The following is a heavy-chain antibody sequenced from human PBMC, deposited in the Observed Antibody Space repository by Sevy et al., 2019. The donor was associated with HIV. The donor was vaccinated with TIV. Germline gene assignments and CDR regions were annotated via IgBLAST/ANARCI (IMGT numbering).Heavy chain of an antibody. CDR1: GFTFSSYA. J-gene: IGHJ4*02. D-gene: IGHD3-22*01. V-gene: IGHV3-23*01. CDR2: ISGSASST. CDR3: AKDGHYYDSNADYLNYFDY. Sequence: GGSLRLSCAASGFTFSSYAMSWVRQAPGKGLEWVSAISGSASSTYYADSVKGRFTISRDNSKNTLYLLLNSLRAEDTAVYYCAKDGHYYDSNADYLNYFDYWGQGTLVTVSS.